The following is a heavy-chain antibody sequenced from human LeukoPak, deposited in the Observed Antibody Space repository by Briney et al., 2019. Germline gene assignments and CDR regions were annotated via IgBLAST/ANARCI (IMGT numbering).Heavy chain of an antibody. CDR2: TSGSGGST. Sequence: GGSLRLSCAASGFTFSSYAMSWVRQAPGKGLEWVSATSGSGGSTYYTDSVKGRFTISRDNSKNTLYLQMNSLRAEDTAIYYCAAGGGSGSYRTFDYWGQGTLVTVSS. J-gene: IGHJ4*02. V-gene: IGHV3-23*01. CDR3: AAGGGSGSYRTFDY. D-gene: IGHD1-26*01. CDR1: GFTFSSYA.